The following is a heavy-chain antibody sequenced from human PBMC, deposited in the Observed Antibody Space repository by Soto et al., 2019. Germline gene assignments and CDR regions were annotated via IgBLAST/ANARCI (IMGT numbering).Heavy chain of an antibody. CDR3: ARKGYYFFWSDNRSHAFDF. V-gene: IGHV4-59*01. CDR1: GGSISSYY. CDR2: IYYSGST. D-gene: IGHD3-3*01. J-gene: IGHJ3*01. Sequence: SETLSLTCTVSGGSISSYYWSWIRQPPGKGLEWIGYIYYSGSTNYNPSLKSRVTISVDTSKNQFSLKLSSVTAADTAVYYCARKGYYFFWSDNRSHAFDFWGQGTMDTVSS.